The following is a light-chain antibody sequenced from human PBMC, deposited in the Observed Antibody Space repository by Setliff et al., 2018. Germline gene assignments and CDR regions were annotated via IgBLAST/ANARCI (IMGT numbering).Light chain of an antibody. Sequence: QSALTQPAAVSGSPGQSIAISCTGSSSDVGGYNYVSWYQQHPGKAPKLLIYEVIKRPSGVSDRFSGSKSGNTASLTISGLQAEDDADYYCLSYTSRTTHALFGGGTKVTV. J-gene: IGLJ2*01. CDR2: EVI. CDR3: LSYTSRTTHAL. CDR1: SSDVGGYNY. V-gene: IGLV2-14*03.